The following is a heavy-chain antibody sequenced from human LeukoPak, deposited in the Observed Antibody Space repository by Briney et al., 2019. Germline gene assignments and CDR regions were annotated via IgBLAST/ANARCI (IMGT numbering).Heavy chain of an antibody. J-gene: IGHJ3*02. D-gene: IGHD3-10*01. Sequence: GGSLRLSCAASGFTFSNYNMNWVRQAPGKAMEWVSSITSSGTYIFYADSVKGRFTISRDIAKNSLYLQMNSLRAEDTAVYYCARGLGSGRHAFDIWDQGTMVTVSS. CDR1: GFTFSNYN. CDR3: ARGLGSGRHAFDI. V-gene: IGHV3-21*01. CDR2: ITSSGTYI.